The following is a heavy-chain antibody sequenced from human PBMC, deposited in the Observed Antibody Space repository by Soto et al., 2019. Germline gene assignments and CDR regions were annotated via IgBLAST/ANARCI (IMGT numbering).Heavy chain of an antibody. Sequence: GGSLRLSCGASGFNFGAFGMNWVRQAPGKGLEWVSSITLSSSYIYYADSVKGRFTVSRDNAKNSLYLDMKSLTVDDTAVYYCTRDMKSVRFWGTNGFDPWGQGTLVTVSS. CDR1: GFNFGAFG. J-gene: IGHJ5*02. V-gene: IGHV3-21*01. CDR2: ITLSSSYI. D-gene: IGHD3-16*01. CDR3: TRDMKSVRFWGTNGFDP.